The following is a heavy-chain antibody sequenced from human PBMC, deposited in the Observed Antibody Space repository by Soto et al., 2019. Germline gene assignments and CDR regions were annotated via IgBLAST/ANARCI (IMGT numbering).Heavy chain of an antibody. D-gene: IGHD2-8*01. V-gene: IGHV1-2*04. Sequence: ASVKVSCKASGYSFTDYHIHWVRQAPGQGLERLGRINPKSGGTSTAQKFQGWVTMTTDTSISTASMELTRLTSDDTAIYYCASGESTDCSNDVCSLCCNHDMDVCGQGTTVTVSS. CDR2: INPKSGGT. CDR3: ASGESTDCSNDVCSLCCNHDMDV. J-gene: IGHJ6*02. CDR1: GYSFTDYH.